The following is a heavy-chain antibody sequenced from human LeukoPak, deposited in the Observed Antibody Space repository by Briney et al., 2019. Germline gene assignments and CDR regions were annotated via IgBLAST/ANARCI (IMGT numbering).Heavy chain of an antibody. D-gene: IGHD4-17*01. J-gene: IGHJ4*02. Sequence: GASVKVSCKASGYTFTGYYMHWVQQAPGQGLEWMGRINPNSGGTNYAQKFQGRVTMTRDTSISTAYMELSRLRSDDTAVYYSARQMTTVTTSPLGYWGQGTLVTVSS. CDR2: INPNSGGT. CDR3: ARQMTTVTTSPLGY. V-gene: IGHV1-2*06. CDR1: GYTFTGYY.